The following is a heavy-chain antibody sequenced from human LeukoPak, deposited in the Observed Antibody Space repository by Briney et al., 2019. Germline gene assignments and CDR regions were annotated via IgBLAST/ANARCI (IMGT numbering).Heavy chain of an antibody. J-gene: IGHJ6*03. CDR2: IYSGGST. D-gene: IGHD1-26*01. Sequence: GGSLRLSCAVSGFSVRTNYMSWVRQAPGKGLEWVSVIYSGGSTYYADSVKGRFTISRDNSKNTLYLQMNSLRAEDTAVYYCAAPGSYPSYYYYYYMDVWGKGTTVTVSS. V-gene: IGHV3-53*01. CDR3: AAPGSYPSYYYYYYMDV. CDR1: GFSVRTNY.